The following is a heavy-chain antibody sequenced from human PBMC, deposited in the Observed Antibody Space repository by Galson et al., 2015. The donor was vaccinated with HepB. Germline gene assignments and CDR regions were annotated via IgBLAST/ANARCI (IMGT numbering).Heavy chain of an antibody. CDR1: GFTFSSYA. D-gene: IGHD3-16*01. V-gene: IGHV3-23*01. CDR2: IRGSGGSI. Sequence: SLRLSCAASGFTFSSYAMSWVRQAPGRGLEWVSPIRGSGGSIYYADSVKGRFTISRDNSKNTLYLQMNSLRVEDTAVYYCAKEGALRGIFWAWVQGTLVTVSS. J-gene: IGHJ5*02. CDR3: AKEGALRGIFWA.